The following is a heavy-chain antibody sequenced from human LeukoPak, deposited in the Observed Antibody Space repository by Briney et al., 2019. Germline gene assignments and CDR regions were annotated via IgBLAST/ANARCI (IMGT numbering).Heavy chain of an antibody. J-gene: IGHJ4*02. CDR1: GGSISSGSYY. Sequence: PSETLSLTCTVSGGSISSGSYYWSWIRQPAGKGLEWIGRIYTSGSTNYNPSLKSRATISVDTSKNQFPLKLSSVTAADTAVYYCARVLGATIGYWGQGTLVTVSS. D-gene: IGHD1-26*01. CDR3: ARVLGATIGY. V-gene: IGHV4-61*02. CDR2: IYTSGST.